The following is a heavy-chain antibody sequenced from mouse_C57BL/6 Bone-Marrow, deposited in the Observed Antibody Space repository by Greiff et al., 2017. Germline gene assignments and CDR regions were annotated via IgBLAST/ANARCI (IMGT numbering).Heavy chain of an antibody. D-gene: IGHD1-1*01. Sequence: VQLKESGPGLVKPSQSLSLTCSVTGYSITSGYYWNWIRQFPGNKLEWMGYISYDGSNNYNPSLKNRISITRDTSKNQFFLKLNSVTTEDTATYYCASSYYWGQGTTLTVSS. V-gene: IGHV3-6*01. CDR2: ISYDGSN. J-gene: IGHJ2*01. CDR1: GYSITSGYY. CDR3: ASSYY.